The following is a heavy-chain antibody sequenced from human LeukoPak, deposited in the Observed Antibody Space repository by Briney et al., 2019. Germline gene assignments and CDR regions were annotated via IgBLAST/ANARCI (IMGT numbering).Heavy chain of an antibody. J-gene: IGHJ6*02. CDR3: PGSTGGDYIRYGMDV. CDR1: GFTASSNY. V-gene: IGHV3-66*01. Sequence: GRSLTLSCELSGFTASSNYTSWFRHPQGKLLEWVSVLYTGGSTYYPESVKGRFTISRDNSRGPLFLQMNTLGAKTPAVYSCPGSTGGDYIRYGMDVWGQGTTVTVSS. CDR2: LYTGGST. D-gene: IGHD4-11*01.